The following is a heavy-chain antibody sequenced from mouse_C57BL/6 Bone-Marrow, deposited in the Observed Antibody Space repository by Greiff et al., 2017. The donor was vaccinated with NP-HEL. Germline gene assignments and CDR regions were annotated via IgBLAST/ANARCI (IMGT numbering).Heavy chain of an antibody. CDR2: ISYDGSN. CDR3: ARDPGDGYYSWYFDV. Sequence: EVKLLESGPGLVKPSQSLSLTCSVTGYSITSGYYWNWIRQFPGNKLERMGYISYDGSNNYNPSLKNRISITRDTSKNQFFLKLNSVTTEDTATYYCARDPGDGYYSWYFDVWGTGTTVTVSS. D-gene: IGHD2-3*01. J-gene: IGHJ1*03. CDR1: GYSITSGYY. V-gene: IGHV3-6*01.